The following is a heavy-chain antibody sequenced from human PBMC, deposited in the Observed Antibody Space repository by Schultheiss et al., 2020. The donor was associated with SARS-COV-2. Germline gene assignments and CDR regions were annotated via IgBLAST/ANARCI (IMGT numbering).Heavy chain of an antibody. V-gene: IGHV3-53*01. Sequence: GGSLRLSCAASGFTVSSNYMSWVRQAPGKGLEWVSVFYSGGSTYYADSVKGRFTISRDNSKNTLYLQMNSLRAEDTAVYYCARDGRGYSYGYDYYYGMDVWGQGTTVTVSS. CDR1: GFTVSSNY. D-gene: IGHD5-18*01. CDR2: FYSGGST. CDR3: ARDGRGYSYGYDYYYGMDV. J-gene: IGHJ6*02.